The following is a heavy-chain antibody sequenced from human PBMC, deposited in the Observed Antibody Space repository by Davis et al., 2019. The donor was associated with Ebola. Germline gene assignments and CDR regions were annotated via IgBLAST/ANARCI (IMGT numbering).Heavy chain of an antibody. D-gene: IGHD3-10*01. J-gene: IGHJ6*02. Sequence: AASVKVSCKASGYTFTGFYIHWARQAPGQGLEWLGWINPNTGGTNLAQKFQGWVTMTRDTSISTAYMELRSLRSDDTAVYYCARDGVAAPFGDYYYGMDVWGQGTTVTVSS. CDR2: INPNTGGT. CDR1: GYTFTGFY. V-gene: IGHV1-2*04. CDR3: ARDGVAAPFGDYYYGMDV.